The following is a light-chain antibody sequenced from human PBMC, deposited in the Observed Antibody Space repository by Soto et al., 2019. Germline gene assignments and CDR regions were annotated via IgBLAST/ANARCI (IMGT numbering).Light chain of an antibody. CDR1: SGYSYYK. J-gene: IGLJ2*01. V-gene: IGLV9-49*01. CDR3: GAEHGSGSNFLVV. CDR2: VGTGGIVG. Sequence: QSVLTQPPSASASLGASVTLTCTLSSGYSYYKVDWYQQRPGKGPRFVMRVGTGGIVGSKGDGIPDRFSVLGSGLNRYLTIKNIQEEDESDYHCGAEHGSGSNFLVVFGGGTKLTVL.